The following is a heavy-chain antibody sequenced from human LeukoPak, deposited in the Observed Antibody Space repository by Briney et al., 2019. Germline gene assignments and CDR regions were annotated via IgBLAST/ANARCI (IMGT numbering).Heavy chain of an antibody. V-gene: IGHV3-23*01. CDR1: GFTFSSYA. CDR2: ISGSGGST. Sequence: GGSLRLSCAASGFTFSSYAMSWVRQAPGKGLEWVSAISGSGGSTYYADSVKGRFTISRDNSKNTLFLQMNSLRAEDTAVYYCARLPAYCSSTSCYYDYWGQGTLVTVSS. D-gene: IGHD2-2*01. CDR3: ARLPAYCSSTSCYYDY. J-gene: IGHJ4*02.